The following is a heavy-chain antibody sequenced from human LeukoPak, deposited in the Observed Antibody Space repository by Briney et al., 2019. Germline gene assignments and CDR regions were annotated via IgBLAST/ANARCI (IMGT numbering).Heavy chain of an antibody. CDR2: ISYSGST. CDR3: ARGGAYYDILTYYYYYGMDV. D-gene: IGHD3-9*01. CDR1: SGSISSSSFY. J-gene: IGHJ6*02. V-gene: IGHV4-39*01. Sequence: SETLSLTCTVSSGSISSSSFYWGWIRQPPGKGLEWIGSISYSGSTYYNPSLKSRVTISVDTSKNQFSLKLCSVTAADTAVYYCARGGAYYDILTYYYYYGMDVWGQGTTVTVSS.